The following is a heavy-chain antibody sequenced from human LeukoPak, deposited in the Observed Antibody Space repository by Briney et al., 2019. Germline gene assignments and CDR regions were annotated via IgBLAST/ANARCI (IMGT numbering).Heavy chain of an antibody. Sequence: PGGSLRLSCAASGFTFSSYAMSWVRQAPGKGLEWVSSISSSSSYIYYADSVKGRFTISRDNAKNSLYLQMNSLRAEDTAVYYCARDMPDYDYVWGSYRPFDYWGQGTLVTVSS. J-gene: IGHJ4*02. CDR3: ARDMPDYDYVWGSYRPFDY. CDR2: ISSSSSYI. V-gene: IGHV3-21*01. CDR1: GFTFSSYA. D-gene: IGHD3-16*02.